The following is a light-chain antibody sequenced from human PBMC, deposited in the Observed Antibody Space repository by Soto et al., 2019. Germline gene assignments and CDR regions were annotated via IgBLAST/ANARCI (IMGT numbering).Light chain of an antibody. CDR1: QSVSRW. Sequence: DTQMTQSPSTLSASVRDRVTITCRASQSVSRWLAWYQQKPGKAPKVLIYDVSSLASGVPSRFSGSRSGTEFTLTISSLQPDDFATYSCQQYNSYFGPGTKVDIK. CDR3: QQYNSY. CDR2: DVS. V-gene: IGKV1-5*03. J-gene: IGKJ3*01.